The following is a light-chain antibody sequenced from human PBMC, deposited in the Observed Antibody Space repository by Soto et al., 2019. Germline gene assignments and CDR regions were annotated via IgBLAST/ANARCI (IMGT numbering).Light chain of an antibody. CDR1: QDIRTA. CDR3: QQYISFPRT. CDR2: DAS. J-gene: IGKJ1*01. V-gene: IGKV1-13*02. Sequence: AIQLTQSPSSLSASVGTRVPMTSRTRQDIRTALAWYHQKPGKPPHILIFDASYLERGAPPMFSSRGSGTYFTLIISSLQPDDSATYDCQQYISFPRTCGRGTKVEVK.